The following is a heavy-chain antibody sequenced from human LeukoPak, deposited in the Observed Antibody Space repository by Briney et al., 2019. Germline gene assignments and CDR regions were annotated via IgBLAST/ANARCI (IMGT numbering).Heavy chain of an antibody. D-gene: IGHD3-22*01. V-gene: IGHV1-69*13. CDR1: GYTFTSYG. CDR3: ARDQQNYYDSSGYGY. CDR2: IIPIFGTA. Sequence: SVKVSCKASGYTFTSYGISWVRQAPGQGLEWMGGIIPIFGTANYAQKFQGRVTITADESTSTAYMELSSLRSEGTAVYYCARDQQNYYDSSGYGYWGQGTLVTVSS. J-gene: IGHJ4*02.